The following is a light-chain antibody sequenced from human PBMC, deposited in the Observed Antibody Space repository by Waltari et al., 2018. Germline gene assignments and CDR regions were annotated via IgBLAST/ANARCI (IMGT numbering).Light chain of an antibody. Sequence: EIVVTQSPATLSVSLGERATLSCRASQSVRSDFAWYRQKPGQAPRLLIYGASTRATGVSARFSGSGSGTEFTLTITSLQSEDSAVYVCQQYNNWPLTFGGGTKVEIK. V-gene: IGKV3-15*01. CDR3: QQYNNWPLT. CDR2: GAS. CDR1: QSVRSD. J-gene: IGKJ4*01.